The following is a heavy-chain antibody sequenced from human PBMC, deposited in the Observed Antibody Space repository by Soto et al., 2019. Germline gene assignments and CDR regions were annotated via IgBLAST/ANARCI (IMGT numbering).Heavy chain of an antibody. CDR2: ISYDGSNK. J-gene: IGHJ4*02. CDR1: GFTFSSYG. CDR3: AKDSGGSSPAFDY. V-gene: IGHV3-30*18. Sequence: ESGGGVVQPGRSLRLSCAASGFTFSSYGMHWVRQAPGKGLEWVAVISYDGSNKYYADSVKGRFTISRDNSKNTLYLQMNSLRAEDTAVYYCAKDSGGSSPAFDYWGQGTLVTVSS. D-gene: IGHD1-26*01.